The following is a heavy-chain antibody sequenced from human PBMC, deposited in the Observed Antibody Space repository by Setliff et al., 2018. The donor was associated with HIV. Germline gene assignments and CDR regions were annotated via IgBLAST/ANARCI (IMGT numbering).Heavy chain of an antibody. V-gene: IGHV3-53*01. Sequence: GGSLRLSCAASGFTVSSTYMSWVRQSPVRGLEWVSVVYSAGNTYHADSVKGRFTVSRDESENTMYLQMRSLRAEDTAVYYCARDLPPDYWGQGTLVTVSS. CDR1: GFTVSSTY. J-gene: IGHJ4*02. CDR3: ARDLPPDY. CDR2: VYSAGNT.